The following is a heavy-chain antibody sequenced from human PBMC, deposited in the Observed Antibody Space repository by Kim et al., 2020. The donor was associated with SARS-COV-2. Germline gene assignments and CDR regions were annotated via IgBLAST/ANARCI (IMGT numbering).Heavy chain of an antibody. CDR1: GISISSSSYY. J-gene: IGHJ6*02. V-gene: IGHV4-39*07. D-gene: IGHD2-21*01. CDR2: IYYSGST. Sequence: SETLSLTCTVSGISISSSSYYWAWIRQPPGKGLEWVGTIYYSGSTYYNPSLESRVTISQDTSKNQFSLKLSSATAADTAVYYCARDLRLPYYIMDVWGQGTTVTVSS. CDR3: ARDLRLPYYIMDV.